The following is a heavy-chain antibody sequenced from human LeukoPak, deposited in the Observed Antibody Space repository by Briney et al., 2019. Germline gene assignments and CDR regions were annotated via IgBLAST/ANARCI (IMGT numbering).Heavy chain of an antibody. CDR1: GGSISNTNW. CDR2: ISLTGLT. D-gene: IGHD2-8*01. J-gene: IGHJ4*02. V-gene: IGHV4-4*02. Sequence: SETLSLTCGVCGGSISNTNWWSWVRQPPAQGLEWIGEISLTGLTHYNPSLESRVTVSLDKSKNQLSLNLTSVTAADTAVYYCSRENGAFSPFGYWGQGTLVTVLS. CDR3: SRENGAFSPFGY.